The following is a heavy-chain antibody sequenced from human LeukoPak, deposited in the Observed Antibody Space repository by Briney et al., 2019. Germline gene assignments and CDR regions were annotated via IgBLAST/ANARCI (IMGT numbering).Heavy chain of an antibody. Sequence: GGSLRLSCAASGFTFSTYSMNWVRQAPGKGLEWVSSITSSDSYIHYADSVKGRFTISRDNAKNSLYLQMNSLRAEDTAVYYCARMYYDFGDGAFDIWGQGTMVTVSS. CDR3: ARMYYDFGDGAFDI. CDR1: GFTFSTYS. D-gene: IGHD3-3*01. J-gene: IGHJ3*02. CDR2: ITSSDSYI. V-gene: IGHV3-21*01.